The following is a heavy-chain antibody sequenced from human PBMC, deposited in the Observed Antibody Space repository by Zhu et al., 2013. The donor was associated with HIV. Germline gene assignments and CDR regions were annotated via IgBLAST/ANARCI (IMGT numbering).Heavy chain of an antibody. V-gene: IGHV1-2*02. D-gene: IGHD6-6*01. CDR3: ANYRSSEQHNWFDP. Sequence: QVQLVQSGAEVKKPGASVKVSCKASGYTFTRYYMHWVRQAPGQGLEWMGWINPNSGGTKYAQKFQGRVTMTRDTSISTAYMELSSLRSDDTAVYYCANYRSSEQHNWFDPWGQGTLVTGLL. CDR2: INPNSGGT. CDR1: GYTFTRYY. J-gene: IGHJ5*02.